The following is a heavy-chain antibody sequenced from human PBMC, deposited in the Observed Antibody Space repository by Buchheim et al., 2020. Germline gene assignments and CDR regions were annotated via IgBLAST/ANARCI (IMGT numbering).Heavy chain of an antibody. J-gene: IGHJ4*02. CDR1: GFPFSSYW. CDR3: ARDRTYGTDY. D-gene: IGHD1-1*01. CDR2: IKQDGSEK. V-gene: IGHV3-7*04. Sequence: EVQLVESGGGLVQPGGSLRLLCAASGFPFSSYWMSWVPQAPGKGLEWVANIKQDGSEKYYVDSVKGRFTISRHNAKNYLYLQINGLRDEDTAVYYCARDRTYGTDYWGQGTL.